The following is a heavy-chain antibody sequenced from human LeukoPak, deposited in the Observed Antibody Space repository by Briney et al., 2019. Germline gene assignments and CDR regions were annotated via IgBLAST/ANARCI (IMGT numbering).Heavy chain of an antibody. Sequence: ASVKVSCKASGYTFTSYYMHWVRQAPGQGLEWMGIINPSGGSTSYARKFQSRVTMTRDMSTSTVYMELSSLRSEDTAVYYCARGITYFDAFDIWGQGTMVTVSS. CDR2: INPSGGST. CDR3: ARGITYFDAFDI. D-gene: IGHD3-16*01. V-gene: IGHV1-46*01. CDR1: GYTFTSYY. J-gene: IGHJ3*02.